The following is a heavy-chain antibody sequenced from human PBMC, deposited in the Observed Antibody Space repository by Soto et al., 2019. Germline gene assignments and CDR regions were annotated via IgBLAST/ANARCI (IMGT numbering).Heavy chain of an antibody. CDR1: GDSISSFY. D-gene: IGHD2-2*01. J-gene: IGHJ4*02. CDR3: ARLGYCSSTPCWPIGYFEY. CDR2: IFSSGST. Sequence: QVQLQESGPGLVKPSETLSLTCTVSGDSISSFYWTWIRQPPGKGLEWVGYIFSSGSTNYNPSLKSRVTISVDTSENQFSLKLTSVTAADTAVYYCARLGYCSSTPCWPIGYFEYWGQGTLVTGSS. V-gene: IGHV4-59*01.